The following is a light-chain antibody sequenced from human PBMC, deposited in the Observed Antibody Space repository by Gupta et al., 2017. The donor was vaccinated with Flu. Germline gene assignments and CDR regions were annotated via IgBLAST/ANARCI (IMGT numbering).Light chain of an antibody. J-gene: IGLJ3*02. CDR1: SSNIGSGYD. CDR2: GNS. CDR3: QSYDSSLCGWV. Sequence: SVLTPPPALSAAPRPRVTISCTGSSSNIGSGYDVHWYQQLPGTAPKLLIYGNSKRPPGVPNRFSGSKSGTSASLAITGLQAEDEADYYCQSYDSSLCGWVFGGGTKLTVL. V-gene: IGLV1-40*01.